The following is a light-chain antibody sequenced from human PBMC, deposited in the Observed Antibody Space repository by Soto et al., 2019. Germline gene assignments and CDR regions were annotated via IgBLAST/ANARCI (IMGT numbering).Light chain of an antibody. Sequence: EIVLTQSPATLSLSPGERATLSCRASQSVSSYFAWYQQKPGQAPRLLIYDASNRATGIPARFSGSGSGTDFTLTISSLEPEDFAVYYCQQYGSSPLITFGQGTRLEI. J-gene: IGKJ5*01. CDR2: DAS. CDR1: QSVSSY. CDR3: QQYGSSPLIT. V-gene: IGKV3-11*01.